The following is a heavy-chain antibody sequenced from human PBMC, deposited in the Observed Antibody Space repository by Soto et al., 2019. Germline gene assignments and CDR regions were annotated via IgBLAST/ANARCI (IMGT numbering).Heavy chain of an antibody. CDR2: INAGNGNT. D-gene: IGHD6-19*01. CDR1: GYTVTSFA. CDR3: TITEQWLKKGAFDI. V-gene: IGHV1-3*01. J-gene: IGHJ3*02. Sequence: QVQLVQSGPEVKKPGASVKVSCKASGYTVTSFAMQWVRQAPGQRLEWMGWINAGNGNTKYSQKFQNKVNITRDTSASTVYMEVRSLRSEDTAVYCCTITEQWLKKGAFDIGGQGTKIIVSS.